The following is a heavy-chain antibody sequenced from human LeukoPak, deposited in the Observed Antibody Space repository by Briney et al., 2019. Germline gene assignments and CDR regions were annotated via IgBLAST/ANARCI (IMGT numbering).Heavy chain of an antibody. V-gene: IGHV3-20*01. Sequence: PGGSLRLSCVGSGCIFGGYGMGWVRQAPGKGVEWVAGISWNGGNKEYADSVKGRFTISRHNAKRSLYLQMNSLRAEDTAFYLCAKGTCNYWYFDLWGPGTPVTVSS. CDR1: GCIFGGYG. CDR2: ISWNGGNK. J-gene: IGHJ2*01. CDR3: AKGTCNYWYFDL. D-gene: IGHD1-7*01.